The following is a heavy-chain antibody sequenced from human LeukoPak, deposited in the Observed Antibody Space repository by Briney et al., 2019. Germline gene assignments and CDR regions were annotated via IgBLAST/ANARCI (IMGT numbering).Heavy chain of an antibody. CDR2: IIPIFGTA. V-gene: IGHV1-69*13. Sequence: ASVKVSCKASGGTFSSYAISWVRQAPGQGLEWMGGIIPIFGTANYAQKLQGRVTITADESTSTAYMELSSLRSEDTAVYYCASCLIAAAGTSYYYGMDVWGQGTTVTVSS. CDR1: GGTFSSYA. D-gene: IGHD6-13*01. CDR3: ASCLIAAAGTSYYYGMDV. J-gene: IGHJ6*02.